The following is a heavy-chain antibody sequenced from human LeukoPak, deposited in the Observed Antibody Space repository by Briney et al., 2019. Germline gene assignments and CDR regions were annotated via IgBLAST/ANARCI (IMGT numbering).Heavy chain of an antibody. D-gene: IGHD5-18*01. CDR2: IYYSGST. J-gene: IGHJ6*02. Sequence: SETLSLTCTVSGGSISSSSYYWGWIRQPPGKGLEWIGSIYYSGSTYYNPSLKSRVTISVDTSKNQFSLKPSSVTAADTAVYYCARDAGYSYGPWDVWGQGTTVTVSS. V-gene: IGHV4-39*02. CDR1: GGSISSSSYY. CDR3: ARDAGYSYGPWDV.